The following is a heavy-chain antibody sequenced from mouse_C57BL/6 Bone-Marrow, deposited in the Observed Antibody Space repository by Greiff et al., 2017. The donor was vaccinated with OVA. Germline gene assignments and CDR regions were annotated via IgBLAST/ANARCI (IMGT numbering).Heavy chain of an antibody. Sequence: VQLQQSGAELARPGASVKLSCKASGYTFTSYGISWVKQRPGQGLEWIGEIYPRSGNTYYNEKFKGKATLTADKSSSTAYMELRSLTSEDSAVXFYASIYYDYWYFDFWGTGTTVTVSA. CDR1: GYTFTSYG. V-gene: IGHV1-81*01. D-gene: IGHD2-4*01. CDR2: IYPRSGNT. J-gene: IGHJ1*03. CDR3: ASIYYDYWYFDF.